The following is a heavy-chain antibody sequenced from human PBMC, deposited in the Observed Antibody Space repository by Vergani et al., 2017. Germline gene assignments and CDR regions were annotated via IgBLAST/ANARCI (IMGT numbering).Heavy chain of an antibody. Sequence: EVRLVESGGGLVQPGGSLRLSCAASGFTFSTYSLNWVRQAPGKGLDWVSYISTSSSTIYYADSVKGRFTISRDNAKNSLFLQMNSLRAEDTAVYYCARDVAPTADRGSDFWDQGTLVTVSS. D-gene: IGHD7-27*01. J-gene: IGHJ4*02. CDR2: ISTSSSTI. CDR1: GFTFSTYS. V-gene: IGHV3-48*01. CDR3: ARDVAPTADRGSDF.